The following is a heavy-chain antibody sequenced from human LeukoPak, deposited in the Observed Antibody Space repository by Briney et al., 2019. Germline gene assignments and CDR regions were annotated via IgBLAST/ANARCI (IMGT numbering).Heavy chain of an antibody. Sequence: PSETLSLTCTVSGGSISSYYWSWIRQPAGKGLEWIGRFYSGGSTDYNPSLKRRVTISVDTSMNQFSLKLSSVTAADTAVYYCARVYSGYDLPGSLANYYFDYWGQGTLVTVSS. CDR1: GGSISSYY. CDR3: ARVYSGYDLPGSLANYYFDY. CDR2: FYSGGST. J-gene: IGHJ4*02. D-gene: IGHD5-12*01. V-gene: IGHV4-4*07.